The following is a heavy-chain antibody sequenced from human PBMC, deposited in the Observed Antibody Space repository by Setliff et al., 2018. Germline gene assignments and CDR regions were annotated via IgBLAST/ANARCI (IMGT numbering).Heavy chain of an antibody. D-gene: IGHD2-2*01. CDR2: IWFDGSNK. J-gene: IGHJ4*02. CDR3: VRGEMFSTSPRAD. V-gene: IGHV3-33*01. CDR1: GFTFSDYG. Sequence: GGSLRLSCAASGFTFSDYGMHWVRQAPGKGLEWVAVIWFDGSNKYHADSVKGRFTISRDNSKNTLYLQMDSLRVEDTAVYYCVRGEMFSTSPRADWGQGTQVTVSS.